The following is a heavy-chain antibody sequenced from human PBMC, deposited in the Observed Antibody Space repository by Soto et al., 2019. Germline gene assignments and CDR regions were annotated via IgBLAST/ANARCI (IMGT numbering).Heavy chain of an antibody. CDR1: GFSLTTRGVG. Sequence: QITLKESGPPLVKPTQTLTLTCTFSGFSLTTRGVGVGWIRQPPGKALEWLSLIYWDDDKRYSPSLKSRLSITKDTSRNQGVLTLTNLDPVDTATYFCAHRRGYCSGTDCNRWGWDYWGQGILVTVSS. CDR2: IYWDDDK. V-gene: IGHV2-5*02. D-gene: IGHD2-15*01. J-gene: IGHJ4*02. CDR3: AHRRGYCSGTDCNRWGWDY.